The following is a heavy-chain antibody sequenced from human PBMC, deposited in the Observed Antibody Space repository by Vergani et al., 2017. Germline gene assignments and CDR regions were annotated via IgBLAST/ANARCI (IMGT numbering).Heavy chain of an antibody. D-gene: IGHD3-22*01. CDR3: ATFDLHRGTMIEKRGAFDI. CDR1: GYTFTSYY. CDR2: INPSGGST. V-gene: IGHV1-46*01. Sequence: QVQLVQSGAEVKKPGASVKVSCKASGYTFTSYYMHWVRQAPGQGLEWMGIINPSGGSTSYAQKFQGRVTMTRDTSTSTAYMELSSLRSEDTAVYYCATFDLHRGTMIEKRGAFDIWGQGTMVTVSS. J-gene: IGHJ3*02.